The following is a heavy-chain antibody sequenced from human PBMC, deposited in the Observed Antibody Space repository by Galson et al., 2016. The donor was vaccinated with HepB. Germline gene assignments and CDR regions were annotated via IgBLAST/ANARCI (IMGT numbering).Heavy chain of an antibody. V-gene: IGHV4-59*02. Sequence: SETLSLTCTVPGDSVSDSYCNWVRQPPGKGLEWIGNVHYTEGSIYNPSLKGRGSITMDSSKNQFSLSLRSVTSADTAVYYCVTGRGWLPDYWGQGIHVTVSS. CDR3: VTGRGWLPDY. D-gene: IGHD5-24*01. CDR1: GDSVSDSY. CDR2: VHYTEGS. J-gene: IGHJ4*02.